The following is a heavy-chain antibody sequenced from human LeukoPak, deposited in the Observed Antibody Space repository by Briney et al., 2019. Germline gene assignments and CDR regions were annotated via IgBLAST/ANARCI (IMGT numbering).Heavy chain of an antibody. Sequence: GASVKVSCKASGYTFTSYDINWVRQATGQGLEWMGWMNPNSGNTGYAQKFQGRVTMTRNTSISTAYMELSSLRSEDTAVYYCARVGNYYDSSGYEGAVDYWGQGTLVTVSS. D-gene: IGHD3-22*01. CDR1: GYTFTSYD. J-gene: IGHJ4*02. CDR3: ARVGNYYDSSGYEGAVDY. CDR2: MNPNSGNT. V-gene: IGHV1-8*01.